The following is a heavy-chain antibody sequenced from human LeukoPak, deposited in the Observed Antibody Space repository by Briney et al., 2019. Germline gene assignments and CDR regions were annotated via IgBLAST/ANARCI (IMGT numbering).Heavy chain of an antibody. J-gene: IGHJ4*02. CDR2: ISYDGSNK. CDR1: GFTFSSYA. D-gene: IGHD6-13*01. Sequence: GGSLRLSCAASGFTFSSYAMHWVRQGPGKGLEWVAVISYDGSNKYYADSVKGRFTISRDNSKNTLYLQVNSLRAEDTAVYYCARDSGSSWYFDYWGQGTLVTVSS. CDR3: ARDSGSSWYFDY. V-gene: IGHV3-30-3*01.